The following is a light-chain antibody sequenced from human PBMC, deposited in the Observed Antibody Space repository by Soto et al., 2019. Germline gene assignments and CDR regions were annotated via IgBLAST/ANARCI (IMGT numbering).Light chain of an antibody. CDR3: NAQADNGKHV. CDR2: EVS. Sequence: QSVLTQPPSASGSPGQSVTISCTGTSNDVGHSSFISWYQQHPGKGPKLIIYEVSKRPSGVPDRFSGSKSGNTASLSVSGLPDEDEADYFCNAQADNGKHVFGTGTKLTVL. J-gene: IGLJ1*01. V-gene: IGLV2-8*01. CDR1: SNDVGHSSF.